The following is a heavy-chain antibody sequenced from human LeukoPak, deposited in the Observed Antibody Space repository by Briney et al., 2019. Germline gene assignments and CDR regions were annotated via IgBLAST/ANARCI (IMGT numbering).Heavy chain of an antibody. CDR2: ISYDGSNK. CDR3: AKNIAVAGTGPGTFDI. Sequence: PGRSLRLSCAASGFTFSSYAMHWVRQAPGKGLEWVAVISYDGSNKYYADSVKGRFTISRGNSKNTLYLQMNSLRAEDTAVYYCAKNIAVAGTGPGTFDIWGQGTMVTVSS. J-gene: IGHJ3*02. CDR1: GFTFSSYA. V-gene: IGHV3-30-3*01. D-gene: IGHD6-19*01.